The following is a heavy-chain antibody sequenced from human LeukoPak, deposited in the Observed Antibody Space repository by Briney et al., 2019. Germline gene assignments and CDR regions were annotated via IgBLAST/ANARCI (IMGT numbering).Heavy chain of an antibody. J-gene: IGHJ4*02. CDR2: ISGSGGST. D-gene: IGHD5-18*01. V-gene: IGHV3-23*01. Sequence: GGSLRLSCAASGLTFSSYAMSRVRQAPGKGLEWVSAISGSGGSTYYADSVKGRFTISRDSSKNTLYLQMNSLRAEDTAVYYCAKDLGYNYVLSVFDYWGQGTLVTVSS. CDR1: GLTFSSYA. CDR3: AKDLGYNYVLSVFDY.